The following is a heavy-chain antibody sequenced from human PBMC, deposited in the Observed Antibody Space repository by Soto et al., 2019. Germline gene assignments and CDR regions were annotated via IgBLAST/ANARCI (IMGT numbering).Heavy chain of an antibody. Sequence: PSETLSLTCTVSGGSVSSGIYYWSWIRHPPGKGLEWIGYIYYIGSTNYNPSLKSRVTISVDTSKNQFSLKLSSVTAADTAVYYCARDTIFGGDHYYYYGMDVWGQGTTVTF. V-gene: IGHV4-61*01. D-gene: IGHD3-3*01. CDR2: IYYIGST. CDR3: ARDTIFGGDHYYYYGMDV. J-gene: IGHJ6*02. CDR1: GGSVSSGIYY.